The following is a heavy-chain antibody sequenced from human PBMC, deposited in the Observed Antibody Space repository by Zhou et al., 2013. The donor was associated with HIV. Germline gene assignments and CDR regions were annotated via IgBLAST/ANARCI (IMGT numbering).Heavy chain of an antibody. CDR3: ARGGSGYGY. D-gene: IGHD3-22*01. V-gene: IGHV1-18*01. Sequence: QVQLVQSASEVKEPGASVNVSCKASGYTFSSYGISWVRQAPRQGLEWMGWISADNTNTNFTHKLEGRISMTTDIATTTAYMELRGLTSDDTAVYYCARGGSGYGYWGQGNPGHRLL. J-gene: IGHJ4*02. CDR2: ISADNTNT. CDR1: GYTFSSYG.